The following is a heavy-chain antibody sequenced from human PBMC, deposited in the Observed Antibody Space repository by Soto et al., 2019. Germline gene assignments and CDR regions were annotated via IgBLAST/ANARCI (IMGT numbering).Heavy chain of an antibody. V-gene: IGHV3-30-3*01. J-gene: IGHJ5*02. D-gene: IGHD3-9*01. CDR3: AREWILTGYPSPPVFDP. CDR2: ISYDGSNK. Sequence: GGSLRLSCAASGFTFSSYAMHWVRQAPGKGLEWVAVISYDGSNKYYADSVKGRFTISRDNSKNTLYLQMNSLRAEDTAVYYCAREWILTGYPSPPVFDPWGQGTLVTVSS. CDR1: GFTFSSYA.